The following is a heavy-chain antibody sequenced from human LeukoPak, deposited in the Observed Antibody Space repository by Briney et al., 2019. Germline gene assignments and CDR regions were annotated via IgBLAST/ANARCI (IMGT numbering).Heavy chain of an antibody. CDR3: ATRVTTVVTQHFDY. CDR2: IIPILGIA. V-gene: IGHV1-69*04. J-gene: IGHJ4*02. D-gene: IGHD4-23*01. CDR1: GYTFTSYG. Sequence: SVKVSCKASGYTFTSYGISWVRQAPGQGLEWMGRIIPILGIANYAQKFQGRVTITAAKSTSTAYMELSSLRSEDTAVYYCATRVTTVVTQHFDYWGQGTLVTVSS.